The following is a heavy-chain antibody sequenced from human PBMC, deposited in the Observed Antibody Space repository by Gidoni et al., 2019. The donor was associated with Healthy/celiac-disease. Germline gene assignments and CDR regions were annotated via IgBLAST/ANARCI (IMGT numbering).Heavy chain of an antibody. Sequence: LVQPGRSLRLSCAASGFTFDDYAMHWVRQAPGKGLEWVSGISWNSGSIGYADSVKGRFTISRDNAKNSPYLQRNSLRAEDTALYYCAKDFYDSSALGAFDIWGQGTMVTVSS. CDR3: AKDFYDSSALGAFDI. CDR2: ISWNSGSI. D-gene: IGHD3-22*01. CDR1: GFTFDDYA. V-gene: IGHV3-9*01. J-gene: IGHJ3*02.